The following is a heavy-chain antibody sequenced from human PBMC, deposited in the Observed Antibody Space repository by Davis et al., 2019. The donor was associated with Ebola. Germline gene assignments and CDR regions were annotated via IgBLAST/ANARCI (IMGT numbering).Heavy chain of an antibody. J-gene: IGHJ6*02. CDR2: IYPDDSDV. CDR1: GYSFANYW. CDR3: TRWGGGDYDFWSGRLDV. V-gene: IGHV5-51*01. D-gene: IGHD3-3*01. Sequence: GESLKISCKGSGYSFANYWIGWVRQMPGKGLEWMGIIYPDDSDVIYSPSFQGQVIISVDKSTNTAYLQWSRLKASDTAIYYCTRWGGGDYDFWSGRLDVWGQGTTVTVSS.